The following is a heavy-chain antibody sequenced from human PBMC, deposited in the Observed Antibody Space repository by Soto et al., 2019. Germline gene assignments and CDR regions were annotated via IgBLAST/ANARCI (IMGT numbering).Heavy chain of an antibody. J-gene: IGHJ4*02. CDR3: ATDKATTNMLTGSPPAPFDY. CDR2: IIPIFGTA. CDR1: GGTFSSYA. Sequence: SVKVSCKASGGTFSSYAISWVRQAPGQGLEWMGGIIPIFGTANYAQKFQGRVTITADESTSTAYMGLSSLRSEDTAVYYCATDKATTNMLTGSPPAPFDYWGPGTLVTVSS. D-gene: IGHD3-16*01. V-gene: IGHV1-69*13.